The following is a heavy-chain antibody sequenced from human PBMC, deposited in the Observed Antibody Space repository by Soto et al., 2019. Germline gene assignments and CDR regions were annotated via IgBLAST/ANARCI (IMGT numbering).Heavy chain of an antibody. V-gene: IGHV1-18*01. Sequence: ASVKVSCKASGYTLTAYGLSWVRQAPGQGLEWVGWISPHNGDTNYAQKFQGRVNMTTDTSTNTAYMELRSLRSDDTAVYYCARDLNGPWDIFDFWGQGTMVTVSS. CDR2: ISPHNGDT. CDR1: GYTLTAYG. CDR3: ARDLNGPWDIFDF. J-gene: IGHJ3*01. D-gene: IGHD2-15*01.